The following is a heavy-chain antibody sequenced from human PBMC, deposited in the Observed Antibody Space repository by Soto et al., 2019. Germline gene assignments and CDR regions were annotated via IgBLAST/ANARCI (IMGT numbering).Heavy chain of an antibody. CDR2: INAGGGDT. D-gene: IGHD3-10*01. CDR3: ARVRVVRGVTTSVPHDF. Sequence: QVPLVQSGAAVKNPGASVKVSCKTSGYTFTTYAMHWFRQAPGQRLEWMGWINAGGGDTKYSQRFQGRVTISRDRSASTVYMELSSLTPEYTSVYYCARVRVVRGVTTSVPHDFWCQGTLVTVSS. V-gene: IGHV1-3*01. CDR1: GYTFTTYA. J-gene: IGHJ4*02.